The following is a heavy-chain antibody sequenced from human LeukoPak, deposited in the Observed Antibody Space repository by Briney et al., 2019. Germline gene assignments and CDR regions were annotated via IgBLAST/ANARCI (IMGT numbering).Heavy chain of an antibody. CDR3: ARGITIFGVVIELYYYMDV. Sequence: SETLSLTCTVSGGSISSYYWSWIRQPPGKGLEWIGYIYYSGSTNYNPSLKSRVTISVDTSKNQFSLKLSSVTAADTAVYYCARGITIFGVVIELYYYMDVWGKGTTVTVSS. D-gene: IGHD3-3*01. J-gene: IGHJ6*03. CDR2: IYYSGST. V-gene: IGHV4-59*01. CDR1: GGSISSYY.